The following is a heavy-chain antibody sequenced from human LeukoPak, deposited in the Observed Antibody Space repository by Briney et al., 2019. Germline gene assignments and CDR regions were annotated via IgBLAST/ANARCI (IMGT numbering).Heavy chain of an antibody. V-gene: IGHV1-2*02. D-gene: IGHD3-9*01. CDR1: GYSFTTYG. CDR2: INPNSGGT. Sequence: GASVTVSCKASGYSFTTYGINWVRQAPGQGLEWMGWINPNSGGTNYAQKFQGRVTMTRDTSISTAYMELSRLRSDDTAVYYCARDSRPILTGYYHPYNWFDPWGQGTLVTVSS. CDR3: ARDSRPILTGYYHPYNWFDP. J-gene: IGHJ5*02.